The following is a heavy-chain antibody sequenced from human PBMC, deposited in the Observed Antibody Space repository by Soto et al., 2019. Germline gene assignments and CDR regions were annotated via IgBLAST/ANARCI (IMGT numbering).Heavy chain of an antibody. Sequence: PRASVEVSCKASGYTFSDYYIHWVRQAPGQGLEWMGWINPNSGGTKYAPKFQGGVTMTRDTSITTAYMELSRLRSGDTAVYYCAREPATAKPEGVDFWGQGTLVTVSS. CDR2: INPNSGGT. V-gene: IGHV1-2*02. D-gene: IGHD1-1*01. CDR3: AREPATAKPEGVDF. CDR1: GYTFSDYY. J-gene: IGHJ4*02.